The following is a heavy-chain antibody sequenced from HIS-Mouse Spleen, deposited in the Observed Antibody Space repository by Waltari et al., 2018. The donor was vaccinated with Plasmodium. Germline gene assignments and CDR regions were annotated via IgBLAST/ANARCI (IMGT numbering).Heavy chain of an antibody. Sequence: QVQLVESGGGVVQPGRSLRLSCAPSGFTFRSYGMHWVRQAPGKGLEWVAVISYDGSNKYYADSVKGRFTISRDNSKNTLYLQMNSLRAEDTAVYYCAKDRRSSSWYVDYWGQGTLVTVSS. CDR2: ISYDGSNK. CDR1: GFTFRSYG. D-gene: IGHD6-13*01. CDR3: AKDRRSSSWYVDY. V-gene: IGHV3-30*18. J-gene: IGHJ4*02.